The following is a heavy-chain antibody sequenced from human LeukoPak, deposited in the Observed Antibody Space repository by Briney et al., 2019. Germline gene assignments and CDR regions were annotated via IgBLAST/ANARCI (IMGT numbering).Heavy chain of an antibody. CDR1: GYTFSDNY. Sequence: EASVKVSCKASGYTFSDNYIHWVRQAPGQGLEWMGIINPNGGITTYAQKFQGRVTMTTDTSTSTIYMDLSSLKSEDTAVYYCARDSEEVAALDYWGQGTPVTVSS. CDR2: INPNGGIT. CDR3: ARDSEEVAALDY. J-gene: IGHJ4*02. V-gene: IGHV1-46*01. D-gene: IGHD1-26*01.